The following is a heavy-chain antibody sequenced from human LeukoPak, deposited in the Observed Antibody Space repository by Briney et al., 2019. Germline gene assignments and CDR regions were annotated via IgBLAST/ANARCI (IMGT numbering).Heavy chain of an antibody. J-gene: IGHJ4*02. V-gene: IGHV1-18*01. CDR2: ISAYNGNT. CDR3: ARGGGSYTPFDY. CDR1: GYTFTSYG. Sequence: GASVKVSCKASGYTFTSYGISWVRQAPGQGLEWMGWISAYNGNTNYAQKFQGRVTITADKSTSTAYMELSSLRSEDTAVYYCARGGGSYTPFDYWGQGTLVTVSS. D-gene: IGHD1-26*01.